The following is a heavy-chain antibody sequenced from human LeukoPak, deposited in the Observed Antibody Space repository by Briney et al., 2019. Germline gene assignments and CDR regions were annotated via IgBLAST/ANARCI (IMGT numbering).Heavy chain of an antibody. D-gene: IGHD2-15*01. J-gene: IGHJ4*02. CDR2: ISYDGSNK. V-gene: IGHV3-30*18. CDR3: AKGGDCSGGSCYYFDY. CDR1: GFTFSSYG. Sequence: GGSLRLSCAASGFTFSSYGMHWVRQAPGKGLEWVAVISYDGSNKYYADSVKGRLTISRDNSKNRLYLQMNSLRAEDTAVYYCAKGGDCSGGSCYYFDYWGQGTLVTVSS.